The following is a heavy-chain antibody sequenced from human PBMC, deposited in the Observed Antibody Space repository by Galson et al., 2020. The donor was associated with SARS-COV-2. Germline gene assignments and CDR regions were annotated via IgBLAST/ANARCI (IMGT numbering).Heavy chain of an antibody. D-gene: IGHD5-12*01. CDR1: GFSLTTSRMG. V-gene: IGHV2-70*01. J-gene: IGHJ4*02. CDR3: ARMADGYGGYDYGSSPFDY. Sequence: SGPTLVKPTQTLTLTCTFSGFSLTTSRMGVTWIRQPPGKPLEWLALIDWDDDKYYSTSLRTRLTISRDTSKNQVFLTMTNMDPVDTATYYCARMADGYGGYDYGSSPFDYWGQGTLVTVSS. CDR2: IDWDDDK.